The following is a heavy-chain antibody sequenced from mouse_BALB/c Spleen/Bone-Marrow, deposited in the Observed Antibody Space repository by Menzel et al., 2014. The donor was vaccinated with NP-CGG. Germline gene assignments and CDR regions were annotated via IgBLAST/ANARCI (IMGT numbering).Heavy chain of an antibody. J-gene: IGHJ4*01. V-gene: IGHV1S130*01. D-gene: IGHD2-1*01. Sequence: QVQLKHSGSVLVRPGASVKLSCKASGYTFTSSWMHWAKQRPGQGLEWIGEIHPNSGNTNYNEKFKGKATLTVDTSSSTACVDLSSLTSEDSAVYYCARIYYGNFYAMDYWGQGTSVTVSS. CDR2: IHPNSGNT. CDR3: ARIYYGNFYAMDY. CDR1: GYTFTSSW.